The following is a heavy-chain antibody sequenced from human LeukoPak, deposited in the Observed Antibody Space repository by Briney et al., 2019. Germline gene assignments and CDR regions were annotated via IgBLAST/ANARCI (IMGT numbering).Heavy chain of an antibody. CDR3: ARDLGWLQPFDY. Sequence: GGSLRLSCAASGFTFSSYAMHWVRQAPGKGLEWVAVISYDGSNKYYADSVKGRFTISRDNCRNTLYLQMNSLRAEDTAVYYCARDLGWLQPFDYWGQGTLVTVSS. CDR2: ISYDGSNK. CDR1: GFTFSSYA. J-gene: IGHJ4*02. V-gene: IGHV3-30-3*01. D-gene: IGHD5-24*01.